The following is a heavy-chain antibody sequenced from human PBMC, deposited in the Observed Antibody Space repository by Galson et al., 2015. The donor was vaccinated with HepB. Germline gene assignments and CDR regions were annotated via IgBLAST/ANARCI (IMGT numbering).Heavy chain of an antibody. CDR3: ARDGSSSWYLDAFDI. D-gene: IGHD6-13*01. CDR2: IWYDGSNK. CDR1: GFTFSSYG. V-gene: IGHV3-33*08. J-gene: IGHJ3*02. Sequence: LRLSCAASGFTFSSYGMHWVRQAPGKGLEWVAVIWYDGSNKYYADSVKGRFTISRDNSKNTLYLQMNSLRAEDTAVYYCARDGSSSWYLDAFDIWGQGTMVTVSS.